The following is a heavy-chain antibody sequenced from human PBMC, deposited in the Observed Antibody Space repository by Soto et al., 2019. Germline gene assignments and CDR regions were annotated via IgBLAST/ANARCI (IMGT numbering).Heavy chain of an antibody. Sequence: QVQLQQWGAGLLKPSETLSLTCAVYGGSFSGYYWSWIRQPPGKGLEWIGEINHSGSTNYNPSLKSRVTISVDTSKNQFSLKLSSMTAADTAVYYCARGRSGYYAYWYFDLWGRGTLVTVSS. D-gene: IGHD3-3*01. CDR3: ARGRSGYYAYWYFDL. V-gene: IGHV4-34*01. J-gene: IGHJ2*01. CDR2: INHSGST. CDR1: GGSFSGYY.